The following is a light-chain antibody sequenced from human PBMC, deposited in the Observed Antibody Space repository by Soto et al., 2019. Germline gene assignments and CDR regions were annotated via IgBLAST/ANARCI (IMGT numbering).Light chain of an antibody. CDR3: HHYKHWPPEGT. J-gene: IGKJ3*01. CDR1: LGISTS. V-gene: IGKV3-15*01. CDR2: DAS. Sequence: EIVMTQSPATLSVSPGERATLSCRASLGISTSLAWYQQKPGQAPRLLISDASTRATGIPDRFSGSGSGAGFTHTIRSLQSEDFAVYDCHHYKHWPPEGTFGPGTRVDI.